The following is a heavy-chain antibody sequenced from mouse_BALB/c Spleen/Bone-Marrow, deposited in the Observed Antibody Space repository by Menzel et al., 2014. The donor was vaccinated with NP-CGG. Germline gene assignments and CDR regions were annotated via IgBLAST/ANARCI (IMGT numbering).Heavy chain of an antibody. D-gene: IGHD6-2*01. J-gene: IGHJ2*01. CDR1: GYTFTSYT. CDR3: ARVLRWSLDY. V-gene: IGHV1-4*01. CDR2: INPGSNYT. Sequence: VQLQQSGAELARPGASVKMSCKASGYTFTSYTTHWVKQRPGQGLEWIGFINPGSNYTNYNQKFKDKATLTADKSSSTAYMQLSSLTSEDSAVYYCARVLRWSLDYWGQGTTLTVSS.